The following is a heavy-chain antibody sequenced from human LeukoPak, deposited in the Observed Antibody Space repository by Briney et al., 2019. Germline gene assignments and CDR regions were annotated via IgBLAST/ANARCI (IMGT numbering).Heavy chain of an antibody. V-gene: IGHV4-4*07. CDR2: IYTSGST. Sequence: SETLSLTCTVSGGSISSYYWSWIRQPAGKGLEWIGRIYTSGSTNYNPSLKSRVTMSVDTSKNQFSLKLSSVTAADTAEYYCARELGYCSGGSCYFNAFDIWGQGTMVTVSS. D-gene: IGHD2-15*01. CDR3: ARELGYCSGGSCYFNAFDI. CDR1: GGSISSYY. J-gene: IGHJ3*02.